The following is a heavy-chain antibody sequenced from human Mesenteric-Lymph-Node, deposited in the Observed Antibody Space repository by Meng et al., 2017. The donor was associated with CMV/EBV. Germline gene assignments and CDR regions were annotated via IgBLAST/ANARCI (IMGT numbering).Heavy chain of an antibody. CDR1: GFTFSSYA. D-gene: IGHD6-19*01. CDR3: ARLIAVAGT. J-gene: IGHJ5*02. V-gene: IGHV3-23*03. CDR2: IYSGGSST. Sequence: GGSLRLSCAASGFTFSSYAMSWVRQAPGKGLEWVSVIYSGGSSTYYADSVKGRFTISRDNSKNTLYLQMNSLRTEDTAVYYCARLIAVAGTWGQGTLVTVSS.